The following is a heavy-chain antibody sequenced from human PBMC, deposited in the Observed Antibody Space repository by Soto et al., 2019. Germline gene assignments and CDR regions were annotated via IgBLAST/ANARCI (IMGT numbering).Heavy chain of an antibody. Sequence: PGESLKISCKGSGYNFAGYWIAWVRQMPGKGLELMGIIYPSDSDTRYRPSFQGQVTISADKTISSAYLQWSSLRASDTAMYYCARGGVSTRTFDYWGQGTPVTVSS. CDR2: IYPSDSDT. CDR3: ARGGVSTRTFDY. V-gene: IGHV5-51*01. CDR1: GYNFAGYW. D-gene: IGHD3-3*01. J-gene: IGHJ4*02.